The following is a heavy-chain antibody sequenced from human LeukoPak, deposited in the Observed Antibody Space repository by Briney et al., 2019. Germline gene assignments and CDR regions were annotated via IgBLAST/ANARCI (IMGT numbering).Heavy chain of an antibody. J-gene: IGHJ4*02. V-gene: IGHV4-28*01. Sequence: SETLSLTCAVSGYSISSSNWWGWIRQPPGKGLEWIGYIYYSGSTYYNPSLKSRVTMSVDTSKNQFSLKPSSVTAVDTAVYYCASSVWFGELIYWGQGTLVTVSS. CDR2: IYYSGST. CDR3: ASSVWFGELIY. CDR1: GYSISSSNW. D-gene: IGHD3-10*01.